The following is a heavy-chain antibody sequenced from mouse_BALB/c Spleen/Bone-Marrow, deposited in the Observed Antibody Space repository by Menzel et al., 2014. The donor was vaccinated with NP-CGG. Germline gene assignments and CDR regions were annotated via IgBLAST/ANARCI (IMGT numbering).Heavy chain of an antibody. CDR1: GYTFTSYW. J-gene: IGHJ2*01. D-gene: IGHD2-10*02. CDR3: TIEGMDY. V-gene: IGHV1-53*01. Sequence: VLLVESGAELVKPGASVKLSCKASGYTFTSYWMHWVKPRPGQGFEWIGKINPSNGGTNYNEKFKRKATLTVDKSSSTAYMHLSSLSSGDAEVYYCTIEGMDYWGQGTTLTVSS. CDR2: INPSNGGT.